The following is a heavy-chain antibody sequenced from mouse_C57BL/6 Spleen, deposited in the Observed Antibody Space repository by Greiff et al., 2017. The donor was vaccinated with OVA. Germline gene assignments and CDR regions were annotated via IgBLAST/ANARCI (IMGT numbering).Heavy chain of an antibody. V-gene: IGHV10-1*01. CDR1: GFSFNTYA. CDR3: VMFYDYDGVDY. CDR2: IRSKSNNYAT. D-gene: IGHD2-4*01. Sequence: EVQRVESGGGLVQPKGSLKLSCAASGFSFNTYAMNWVRQAPGKGLEWVARIRSKSNNYATYYAESVKDRFTISRDDSESMLYLQMNNLKTEDTAMYYCVMFYDYDGVDYWGQGTSVTVSS. J-gene: IGHJ4*01.